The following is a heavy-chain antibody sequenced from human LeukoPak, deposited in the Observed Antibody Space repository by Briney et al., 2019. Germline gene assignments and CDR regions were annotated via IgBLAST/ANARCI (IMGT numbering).Heavy chain of an antibody. V-gene: IGHV4-59*01. CDR2: IYYSGST. CDR1: GGSISSYY. CDR3: ARGLELGLYYFDY. Sequence: KPSETLSLTCTVSGGSISSYYWSWIRQPPGKGLEWIGYIYYSGSTNYNPSLKSRVTISVDTSKNQFSLKLSSVTAADTAVYYCARGLELGLYYFDYWGQGTLVTVSS. D-gene: IGHD7-27*01. J-gene: IGHJ4*02.